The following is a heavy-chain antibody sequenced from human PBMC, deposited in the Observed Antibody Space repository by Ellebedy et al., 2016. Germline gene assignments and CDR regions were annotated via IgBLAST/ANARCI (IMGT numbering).Heavy chain of an antibody. CDR2: IIPIFGTA. D-gene: IGHD4-23*01. J-gene: IGHJ5*02. Sequence: SVKVSXXASGGTFSSYAISWVRQAPGQGLEWMGGIIPIFGTANYAQKFQGRVTITADESTSTAYMELSSLRSEDTAVYYCAREGTTVVTYNWFDPWGQGTLVTVSS. V-gene: IGHV1-69*13. CDR3: AREGTTVVTYNWFDP. CDR1: GGTFSSYA.